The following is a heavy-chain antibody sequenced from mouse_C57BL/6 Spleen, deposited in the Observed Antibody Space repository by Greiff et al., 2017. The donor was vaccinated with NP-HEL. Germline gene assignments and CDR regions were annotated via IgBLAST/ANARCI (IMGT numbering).Heavy chain of an antibody. CDR1: GYSFTGYY. V-gene: IGHV1-42*01. Sequence: VQLKQSRPELVKPGASVKISCKASGYSFTGYYMNWVKQSPEKSLEWIGEINPSTGGTTYNQKFKAKATLTVDKSSSTAYMQLKSLTSEDSAVYYCARYDYDRYFDVWGTGTTVTVSS. CDR2: INPSTGGT. D-gene: IGHD2-4*01. CDR3: ARYDYDRYFDV. J-gene: IGHJ1*03.